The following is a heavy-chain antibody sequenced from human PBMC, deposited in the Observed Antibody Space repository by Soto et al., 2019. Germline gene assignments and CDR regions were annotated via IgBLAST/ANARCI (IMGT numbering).Heavy chain of an antibody. Sequence: EVQLVESGGGLVQPGGSLRLSCAASGFTFSSYSMNWVRQAPGKGLEWVSYISRSSSTIYYADSVKGRFTISRDNAKNSLYLPMNSLRDEDTAVYYCATLNPPYCSSTSCLRYFDLWGRGTLVTVSS. CDR1: GFTFSSYS. CDR3: ATLNPPYCSSTSCLRYFDL. D-gene: IGHD2-2*01. J-gene: IGHJ2*01. V-gene: IGHV3-48*02. CDR2: ISRSSSTI.